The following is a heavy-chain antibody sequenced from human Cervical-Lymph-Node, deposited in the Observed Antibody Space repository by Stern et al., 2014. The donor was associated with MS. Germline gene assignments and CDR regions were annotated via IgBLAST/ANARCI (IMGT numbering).Heavy chain of an antibody. CDR2: ISPDGSNY. J-gene: IGHJ6*02. CDR3: ARGTCSGGDCYSRYHYYGVDV. D-gene: IGHD2-21*02. Sequence: VQLEESGGGVVQPGRSVRLSCAASGFGLSGHAMHWVRQAPGRGLEWVAVISPDGSNYNYAESVKGRFSISRDNSQNTLNLEMTSLGVEDTAVYYCARGTCSGGDCYSRYHYYGVDVWGQGTTVYVSS. V-gene: IGHV3-30-3*01. CDR1: GFGLSGHA.